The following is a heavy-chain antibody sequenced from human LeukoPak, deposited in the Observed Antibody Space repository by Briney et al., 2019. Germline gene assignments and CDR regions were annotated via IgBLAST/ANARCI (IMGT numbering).Heavy chain of an antibody. V-gene: IGHV4-39*01. CDR1: GGSISSSSSY. J-gene: IGHJ4*02. CDR2: IYYSGSS. CDR3: ARVSYQEGVDY. Sequence: SETLSLTCSVSGGSISSSSSYWGWIRQPPGKGLEWIGSIYYSGSSFDNPALKSLVTISVDTSKNQFSLKLSSVTAADTAVYYCARVSYQEGVDYWGQGTLVTVSS. D-gene: IGHD2-2*01.